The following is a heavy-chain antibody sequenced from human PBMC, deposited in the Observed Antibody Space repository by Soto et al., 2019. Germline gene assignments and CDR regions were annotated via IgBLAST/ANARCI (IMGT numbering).Heavy chain of an antibody. Sequence: QVQLVQSGAEVEKPGASVKVSCKTSGYFFTSHYIHWVRLAPGRGLEWMGRINPNNGDTNSPHKFHGRVTMTSDPSISPAYMEMSGLRSDDTALYYCAREITYGGGSFSLGLWGQGTLVTVSS. D-gene: IGHD3-10*01. J-gene: IGHJ4*02. CDR1: GYFFTSHY. CDR3: AREITYGGGSFSLGL. V-gene: IGHV1-2*06. CDR2: INPNNGDT.